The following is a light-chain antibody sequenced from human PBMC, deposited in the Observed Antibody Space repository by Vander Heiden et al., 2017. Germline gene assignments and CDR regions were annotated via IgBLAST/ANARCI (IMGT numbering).Light chain of an antibody. CDR3: LLCYNDGRV. V-gene: IGLV7-46*01. Sequence: QAVVTQEPSLTVSPGGTVTLTCASSTGTVFNGHYPHWFQQKPGQAPRTLIYDTSSKHSWTPARFSGSLLGGKAALTLSGAQPEDEAKYYCLLCYNDGRVFGGGTKLTVL. J-gene: IGLJ3*02. CDR2: DTS. CDR1: TGTVFNGHY.